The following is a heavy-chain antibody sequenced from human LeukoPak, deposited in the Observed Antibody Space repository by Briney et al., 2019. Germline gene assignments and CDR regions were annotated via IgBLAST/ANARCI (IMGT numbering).Heavy chain of an antibody. CDR2: IDPNSGGT. V-gene: IGHV1-2*02. J-gene: IGHJ4*02. Sequence: GASVKVSCKASAFTFTGYYIHWVRQAPGQGLEWMGWIDPNSGGTNYAQKFQGRVTLSRDTSINTAYMELSRLRSDDTAEYYCARDRRRDLVFDYWGQGTLVTVSS. CDR3: ARDRRRDLVFDY. CDR1: AFTFTGYY.